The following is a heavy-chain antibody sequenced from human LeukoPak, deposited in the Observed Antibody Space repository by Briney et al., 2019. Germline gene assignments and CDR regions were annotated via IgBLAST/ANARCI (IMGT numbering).Heavy chain of an antibody. CDR2: IYYSGST. Sequence: SETLSLTCTVSGGSISSGDYYWSWIRQPPGKGLEWIGYIYYSGSTSYNPSLKSRVTISVDTSKNQFSLKLSSVTAADTAVYYCARRRGAWPFDYWGQGTLVTVSS. D-gene: IGHD3-10*01. CDR1: GGSISSGDYY. CDR3: ARRRGAWPFDY. J-gene: IGHJ4*02. V-gene: IGHV4-30-4*08.